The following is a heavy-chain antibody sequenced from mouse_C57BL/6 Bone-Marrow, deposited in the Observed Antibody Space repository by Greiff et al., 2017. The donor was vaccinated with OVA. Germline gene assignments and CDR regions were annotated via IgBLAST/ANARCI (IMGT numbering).Heavy chain of an antibody. V-gene: IGHV5-6*02. CDR3: ARHDSRFAY. Sequence: DVMLVESGGDLVKPGGSLKLSCAASGFTFSSYGMSWVRQTPDKRLEWVATISSGGSYTYYPDSVKGRFTISRDNAKNTLYLQMSSLKSEDTAMYYCARHDSRFAYWGQGTLVTVSA. J-gene: IGHJ3*01. CDR1: GFTFSSYG. D-gene: IGHD3-2*01. CDR2: ISSGGSYT.